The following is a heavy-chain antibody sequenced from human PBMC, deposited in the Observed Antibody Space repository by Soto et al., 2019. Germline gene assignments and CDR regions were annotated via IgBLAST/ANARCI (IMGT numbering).Heavy chain of an antibody. V-gene: IGHV4-34*01. CDR2: INHSGST. CDR3: ARGRRRYYDSSGYLDY. Sequence: SWIRQPPGKGLEWIGEINHSGSTNYNPSLKSRVTISVDTSKNQFSLKLSSVTAADTAVYYCARGRRRYYDSSGYLDYWGQGTLVTVSS. D-gene: IGHD3-22*01. J-gene: IGHJ4*02.